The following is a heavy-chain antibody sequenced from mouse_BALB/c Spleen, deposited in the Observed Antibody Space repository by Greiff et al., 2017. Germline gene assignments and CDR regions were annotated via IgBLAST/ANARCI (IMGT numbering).Heavy chain of an antibody. CDR3: TRSLYYGGYEGFAY. J-gene: IGHJ3*01. CDR2: IYTGNSDT. Sequence: EVQLQESGTVLARPGASVKMSCKASGYSFTSYWMPWVQQRPGQRLEGIGAIYTGNSDTSYNQKFKGKANLTAVTSDSTAYMELSSLTNEDSTVYYCTRSLYYGGYEGFAYWGQGTLVTVSA. CDR1: GYSFTSYW. D-gene: IGHD2-13*01. V-gene: IGHV1-5*01.